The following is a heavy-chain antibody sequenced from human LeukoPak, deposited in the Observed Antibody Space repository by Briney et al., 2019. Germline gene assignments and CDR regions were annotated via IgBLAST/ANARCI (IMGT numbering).Heavy chain of an antibody. D-gene: IGHD4-17*01. CDR3: ARDYGDYPDAFDI. V-gene: IGHV4-39*07. J-gene: IGHJ3*02. Sequence: PSETLSLTCTVSGGSISSSSYYWGWIRQPPGKGLEWIGSIYYSGSTYYNLSLKSRVTISVDTSKNQFSLKLSSVTAADTAVYYCARDYGDYPDAFDIWGQGTMVTVSS. CDR1: GGSISSSSYY. CDR2: IYYSGST.